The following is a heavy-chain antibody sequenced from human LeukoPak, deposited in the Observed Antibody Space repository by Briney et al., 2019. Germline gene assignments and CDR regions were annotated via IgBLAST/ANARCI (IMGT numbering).Heavy chain of an antibody. CDR2: ISYDGSNK. J-gene: IGHJ4*02. Sequence: GRSLRLSCAASGFTFSSYAMHWVRQAPGKGLEWVAVISYDGSNKYYADSVKGRFTISRDNSKNTLYLQMNSLRAEDTAVYYCAKETLTGDSDYWGQGTLVTVSS. V-gene: IGHV3-30-3*01. D-gene: IGHD7-27*01. CDR3: AKETLTGDSDY. CDR1: GFTFSSYA.